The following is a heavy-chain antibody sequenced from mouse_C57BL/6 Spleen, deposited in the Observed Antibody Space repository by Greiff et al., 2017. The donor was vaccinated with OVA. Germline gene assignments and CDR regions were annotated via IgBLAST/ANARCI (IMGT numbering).Heavy chain of an antibody. CDR1: GYAFRSSW. CDR2: IYPGDGDT. D-gene: IGHD1-1*01. CDR3: AREDYYGSSTGFAY. Sequence: VQLQESGPELVKPGASVKISCKASGYAFRSSWLNWVKQRPGRGLEWIGRIYPGDGDTNYNGKFKGKATLTADKSSSTAYMQLSSLTSEDSAVYFCAREDYYGSSTGFAYWGQGTLVTVSA. J-gene: IGHJ3*01. V-gene: IGHV1-82*01.